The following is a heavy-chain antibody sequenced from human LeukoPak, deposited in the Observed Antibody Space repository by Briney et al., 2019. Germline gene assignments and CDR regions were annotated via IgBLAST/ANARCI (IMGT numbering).Heavy chain of an antibody. CDR3: AGDGIYSRNFDAFDI. CDR1: GYTFTAYY. V-gene: IGHV1-2*02. CDR2: INPNSGGT. J-gene: IGHJ3*02. D-gene: IGHD6-13*01. Sequence: ASVKVSCKASGYTFTAYYMHWVRQAPGEGPEWMGWINPNSGGTDYAQKFQGRVTMTRDTSISTAYMELSSLTSDDTAVYYWAGDGIYSRNFDAFDIWGQGTMVTVSS.